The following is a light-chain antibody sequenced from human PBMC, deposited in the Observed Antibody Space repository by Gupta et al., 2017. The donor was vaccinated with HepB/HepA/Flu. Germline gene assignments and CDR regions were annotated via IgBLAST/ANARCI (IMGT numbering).Light chain of an antibody. CDR2: SNF. CDR3: AAWDDSLAWM. CDR1: SSNIGSNT. Sequence: SVLTQPPSASGTPGKRVTISCSGSSSNIGSNTLNWYQYVPGAAPRLLIYSNFQRPSGVPDRFSGSKSGTSASLAISVLLSEDDADYYCAAWDDSLAWMFGGGTKLTVL. V-gene: IGLV1-44*01. J-gene: IGLJ3*02.